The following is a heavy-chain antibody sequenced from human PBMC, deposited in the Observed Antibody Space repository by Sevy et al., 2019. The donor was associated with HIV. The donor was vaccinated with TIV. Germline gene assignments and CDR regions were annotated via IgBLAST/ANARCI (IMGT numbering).Heavy chain of an antibody. D-gene: IGHD6-19*01. J-gene: IGHJ1*01. CDR3: AKDGGSGSGPSAEYFHH. Sequence: GGSLRLSCEASGFSFSDYTMTWVRQAPGKGLEWVSSMSSSITYTYYADSLKGRFTISRDNAKSSLYLQMNSLRAEDTGVYYCAKDGGSGSGPSAEYFHHWGQGTLVTVSS. V-gene: IGHV3-21*03. CDR2: MSSSITYT. CDR1: GFSFSDYT.